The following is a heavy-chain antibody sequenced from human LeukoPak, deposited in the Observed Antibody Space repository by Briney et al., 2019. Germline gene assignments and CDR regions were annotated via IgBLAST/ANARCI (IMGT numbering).Heavy chain of an antibody. CDR1: DGSFSGYY. CDR3: ARTLDDGTLDY. CDR2: ISYSGRT. V-gene: IGHV4-59*01. D-gene: IGHD1-1*01. Sequence: SETLSLTCAVYDGSFSGYYWSWIRQPPGKGLEWIAYISYSGRTNYNPSLKSRVTTSLDTSQNQFSLKLSSVTAADTAVYYCARTLDDGTLDYWGQGTLVTVSS. J-gene: IGHJ4*02.